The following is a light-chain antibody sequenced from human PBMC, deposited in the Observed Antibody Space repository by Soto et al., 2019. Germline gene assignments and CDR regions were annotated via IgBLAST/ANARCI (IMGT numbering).Light chain of an antibody. V-gene: IGKV1-39*01. CDR2: AAS. CDR3: QQSDSTPYT. J-gene: IGKJ2*01. CDR1: QNISGY. Sequence: DIPMTQSPSSLSASVGDRVTITCRASQNISGYLNWYQQKPGKAPKLLIYAASSLQSGVPSRFSGSGSGTDFTLTISSLQPEDFASYFCQQSDSTPYTFGQGTKLEIK.